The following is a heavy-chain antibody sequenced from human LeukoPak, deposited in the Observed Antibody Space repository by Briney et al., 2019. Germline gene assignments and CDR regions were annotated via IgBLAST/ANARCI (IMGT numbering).Heavy chain of an antibody. D-gene: IGHD2-15*01. Sequence: PSETLSLTCTVSGGSISSGGYSWSWIRQHPGKGLEWIGYIYYSGSTYYNPSLKSRVTISVDTSKNQFSLKLSSVTAADTAVYYCARAFALYCSGGSCPNAFDIWGQGTMVTVSS. V-gene: IGHV4-31*03. CDR2: IYYSGST. CDR1: GGSISSGGYS. CDR3: ARAFALYCSGGSCPNAFDI. J-gene: IGHJ3*02.